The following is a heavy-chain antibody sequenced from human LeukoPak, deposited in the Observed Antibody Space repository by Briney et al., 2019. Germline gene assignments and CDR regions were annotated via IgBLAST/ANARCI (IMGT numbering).Heavy chain of an antibody. CDR3: ARDYAEEVGI. V-gene: IGHV3-23*01. D-gene: IGHD1-14*01. Sequence: PGGSLRLSCAASGFTFSTYGMSWVRQTPGKGLEWVSGISTSGSRTDYAASVKGRFTISRDNSKNTLYLQMNSLRAEDTAVYYCARDYAEEVGIWGQGTMVTVSS. CDR2: ISTSGSRT. J-gene: IGHJ3*02. CDR1: GFTFSTYG.